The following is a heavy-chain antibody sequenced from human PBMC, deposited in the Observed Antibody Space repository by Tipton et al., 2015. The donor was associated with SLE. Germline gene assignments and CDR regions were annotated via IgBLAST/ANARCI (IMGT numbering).Heavy chain of an antibody. J-gene: IGHJ5*02. CDR1: GGSISSSGYH. Sequence: TLSLTCTVSGGSISSSGYHWEWIRQPPGKGLEWIGTVYYTGNNYYNPSLKSRVTISVDTSKNQFSLKLSSVTAADTAVYYCARGRSWFDPWGQGTLVTVSS. CDR2: VYYTGNN. CDR3: ARGRSWFDP. V-gene: IGHV4-39*07.